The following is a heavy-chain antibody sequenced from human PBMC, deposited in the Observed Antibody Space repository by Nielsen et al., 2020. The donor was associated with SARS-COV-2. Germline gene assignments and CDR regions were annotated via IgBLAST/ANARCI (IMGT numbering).Heavy chain of an antibody. CDR3: ALGMVVAALWGGWFDP. D-gene: IGHD2-15*01. J-gene: IGHJ5*02. CDR2: IDPEDGET. V-gene: IGHV1-24*01. Sequence: ASVKVSCKVSGYTLTELSMHWVRQAPGKGLEWMGGIDPEDGETIYAQKFQGRVTMTEDTSTDTAYMELSSLRSEDTAVYYCALGMVVAALWGGWFDPWGQGTLVTVSS. CDR1: GYTLTELS.